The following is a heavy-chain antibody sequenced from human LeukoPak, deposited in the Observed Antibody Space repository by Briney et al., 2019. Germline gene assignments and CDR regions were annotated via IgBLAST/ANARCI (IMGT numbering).Heavy chain of an antibody. D-gene: IGHD3-22*01. Sequence: GGSLRLSCAASGFNFNIYAMNWVRQAPGKGLEWVASVSRSTSHIYYADSVKGRFTISRDNAENSLFLHMNSLRVEDTAVYYCTTPYYYDSSDYWDYFDYWGQGTLVTVSS. CDR3: TTPYYYDSSDYWDYFDY. CDR1: GFNFNIYA. J-gene: IGHJ4*02. CDR2: VSRSTSHI. V-gene: IGHV3-21*06.